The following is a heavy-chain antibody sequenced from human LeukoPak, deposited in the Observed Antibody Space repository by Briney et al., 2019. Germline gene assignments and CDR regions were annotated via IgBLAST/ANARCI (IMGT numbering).Heavy chain of an antibody. D-gene: IGHD6-19*01. CDR2: IKQDASEK. CDR1: GFTFSNYW. J-gene: IGHJ4*02. CDR3: ARDLSTGWYKGIDY. Sequence: GGSLRLSCGASGFTFSNYWITWVRQAPGKGLEWVANIKQDASEKYYVDSVKGRFTISRDNAKNSLYLQMNSLRVEDTAVYYCARDLSTGWYKGIDYWGQGTLVTVSS. V-gene: IGHV3-7*03.